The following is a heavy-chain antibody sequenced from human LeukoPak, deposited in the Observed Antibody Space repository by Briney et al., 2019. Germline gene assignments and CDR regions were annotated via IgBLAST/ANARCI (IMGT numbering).Heavy chain of an antibody. D-gene: IGHD3-3*01. V-gene: IGHV4-59*11. CDR3: ARDPGSWGGYYNWFDP. J-gene: IGHJ5*02. CDR1: GASISAHY. CDR2: VYYTGTT. Sequence: PSGTLSLTCTVSGASISAHYWSWIRQPPGKGLEYIGDVYYTGTTNYNPSLQSRVTMSVDTSKNQFSLKLSSVTAADTAVYYCARDPGSWGGYYNWFDPWGQGTLVTVSS.